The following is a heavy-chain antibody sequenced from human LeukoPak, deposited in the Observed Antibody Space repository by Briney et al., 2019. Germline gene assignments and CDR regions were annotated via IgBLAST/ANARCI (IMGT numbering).Heavy chain of an antibody. J-gene: IGHJ3*02. CDR2: INPNSGGA. D-gene: IGHD7-27*01. Sequence: ASVKVSCTASGYSFIGYYIHWVRQAPGQGLEWMGWINPNSGGANYAQKFQGRVTMTRDTSISTVYMELTRLRSDDTAMYYCAKSTNWGSISDGFDIWGQGTMVTVSS. CDR3: AKSTNWGSISDGFDI. V-gene: IGHV1-2*02. CDR1: GYSFIGYY.